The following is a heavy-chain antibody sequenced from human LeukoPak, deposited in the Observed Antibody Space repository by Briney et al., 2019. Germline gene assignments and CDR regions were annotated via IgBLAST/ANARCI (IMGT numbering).Heavy chain of an antibody. CDR1: GFTFSNYG. CDR2: ISYEGSSE. CDR3: AKDLIGSGWHNYFDS. V-gene: IGHV3-30*18. J-gene: IGHJ5*01. D-gene: IGHD6-19*01. Sequence: PGKSLRLSCAASGFTFSNYGKHWVRQAPAKGLEWVAMISYEGSSEYYADSVKGRFTISRDTSKNTLYLEMNSLRVEDTAVYHCAKDLIGSGWHNYFDSWGQGTLVTVSS.